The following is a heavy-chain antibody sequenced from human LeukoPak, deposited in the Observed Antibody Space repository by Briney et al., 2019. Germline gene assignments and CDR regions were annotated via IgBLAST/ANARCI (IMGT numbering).Heavy chain of an antibody. CDR1: GFSFSCYG. Sequence: GGALRLSCAAPGFSFSCYGMHWGRQAPGKGVEGGAFIQYDGSNEYYADSVKGRFTISRDKSKNTLSLQMNGLRVEDTAVYYCAKVMPPGRIRFYSYYMDVWGKGTTVTVS. D-gene: IGHD2-15*01. J-gene: IGHJ6*03. CDR2: IQYDGSNE. CDR3: AKVMPPGRIRFYSYYMDV. V-gene: IGHV3-30*02.